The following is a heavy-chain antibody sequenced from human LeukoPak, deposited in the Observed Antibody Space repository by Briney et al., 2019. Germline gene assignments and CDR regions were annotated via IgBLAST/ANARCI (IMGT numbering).Heavy chain of an antibody. CDR2: IYYSGST. J-gene: IGHJ4*02. CDR1: GGSISPYY. V-gene: IGHV4-59*01. D-gene: IGHD6-13*01. Sequence: PSETLSLTCTVSGGSISPYYWSWIRQPPGKGLEWIGYIYYSGSTNYNPSLKSRVTISVDTSKNQFSLKLSSVTAADTAVYYCARGYSSHLVYWGQGTLVTVSS. CDR3: ARGYSSHLVY.